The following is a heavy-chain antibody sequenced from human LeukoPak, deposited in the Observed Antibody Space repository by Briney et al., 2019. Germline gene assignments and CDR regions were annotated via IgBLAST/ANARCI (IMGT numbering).Heavy chain of an antibody. CDR1: GFTVSSNY. CDR2: IYSGGST. V-gene: IGHV3-66*01. J-gene: IGHJ5*02. Sequence: GGSLRLSCAASGFTVSSNYMSWVRQAPGKGLEWVSVIYSGGSTYYADSVKGRFTISRDNSKNTLYLQMNSLRAEDTAVYYCARDRGFDISYNWFDPWGQGTLVTVSS. CDR3: ARDRGFDISYNWFDP. D-gene: IGHD3-10*01.